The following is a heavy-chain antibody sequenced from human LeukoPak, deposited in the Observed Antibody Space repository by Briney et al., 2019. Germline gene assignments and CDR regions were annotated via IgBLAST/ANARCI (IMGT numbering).Heavy chain of an antibody. CDR3: ARVSRYSYGFGYAFDI. CDR1: GYTFTSYG. V-gene: IGHV1-18*01. CDR2: ISAYNGNT. Sequence: ASVKVSCKASGYTFTSYGISWVRQAPGQGLEWMGWISAYNGNTNYAQKLQGRVTMTTDTSTSTAYMELRSLRSDDTAVYYCARVSRYSYGFGYAFDIWGQGRMVTVSS. J-gene: IGHJ3*02. D-gene: IGHD5-18*01.